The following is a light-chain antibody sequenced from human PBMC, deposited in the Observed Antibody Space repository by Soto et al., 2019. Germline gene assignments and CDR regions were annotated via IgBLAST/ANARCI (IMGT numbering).Light chain of an antibody. J-gene: IGKJ2*01. CDR2: RAS. CDR1: QSVSSY. V-gene: IGKV3-15*01. CDR3: QQYSTWPPRYT. Sequence: EIVMTQSPATLSVSPGGRATLSCRASQSVSSYLAWYQQRPGQPPRLLIYRASTRATNIPARFSGSGSGTEFSLTISSLQSEDFAFYYCQQYSTWPPRYTFGQGTKLEI.